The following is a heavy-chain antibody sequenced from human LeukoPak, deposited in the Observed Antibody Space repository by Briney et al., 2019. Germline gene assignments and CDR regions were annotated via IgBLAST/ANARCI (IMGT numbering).Heavy chain of an antibody. CDR3: ARGRSSSWTFDY. V-gene: IGHV3-9*01. J-gene: IGHJ4*02. CDR2: ISWNSGSI. Sequence: PGGSLRLSCAASGFTFDDYAMHWVRQAPGKGLEWVSGISWNSGSIGYADSVKGRFTISRDNAKNSLYLQMNSLRAEDTALYYCARGRSSSWTFDYWDQGTLVTVSS. D-gene: IGHD6-13*01. CDR1: GFTFDDYA.